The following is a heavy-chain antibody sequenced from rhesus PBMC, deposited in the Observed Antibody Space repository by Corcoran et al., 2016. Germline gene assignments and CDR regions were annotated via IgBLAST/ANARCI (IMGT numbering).Heavy chain of an antibody. Sequence: QLQLQESGPGLVKPSETLSLTSAVSGSSISSKYWSWVRQPPGKGLEWIGRISPSGGSTDYNPPLKSRITISRDTSKNQFSLTLNSVTAADTAVYYCATQGLTDFDYWGQGLLVTVSS. J-gene: IGHJ4*01. CDR3: ATQGLTDFDY. CDR1: GSSISSKY. D-gene: IGHD7-45*01. CDR2: ISPSGGST. V-gene: IGHV4-173*01.